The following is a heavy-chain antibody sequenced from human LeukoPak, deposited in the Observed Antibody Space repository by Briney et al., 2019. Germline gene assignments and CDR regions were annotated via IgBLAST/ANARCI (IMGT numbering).Heavy chain of an antibody. CDR1: GFTFRNYA. J-gene: IGHJ4*02. CDR2: ISSSGGNA. CDR3: SRGHYGLDQ. V-gene: IGHV3-23*01. Sequence: PGGSLRLSCSASGFTFRNYAMAWVRQAPGTGLGWVSAISSSGGNAYYADSVKGRFTISRDNSKNTLYLEMNSLRAEDTAVYYCSRGHYGLDQWGQGTLVTVSS. D-gene: IGHD3-10*01.